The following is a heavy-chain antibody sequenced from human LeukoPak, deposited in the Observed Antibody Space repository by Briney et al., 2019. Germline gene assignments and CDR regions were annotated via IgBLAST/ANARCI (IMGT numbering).Heavy chain of an antibody. CDR3: ARGGYYYDSSGYLFDY. Sequence: SETLSLTCTVSGGSISSYYWSWIRQPPGKGLEWLGYIYYCGSPTYNPSLKSRVTISVNTPKNQFSLKLSSVTAADTAVYYCARGGYYYDSSGYLFDYWGQGTLVTVSS. V-gene: IGHV4-59*01. D-gene: IGHD3-22*01. CDR1: GGSISSYY. CDR2: IYYCGSP. J-gene: IGHJ4*02.